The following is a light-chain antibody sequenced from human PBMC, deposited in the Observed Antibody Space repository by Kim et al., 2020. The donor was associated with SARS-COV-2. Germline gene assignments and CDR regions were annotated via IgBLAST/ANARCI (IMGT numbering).Light chain of an antibody. V-gene: IGLV3-9*01. CDR2: RDT. CDR1: NIGSKI. CDR3: QVWDSNTWV. Sequence: SYELTQPLSVSVALGQTATITCGASNIGSKIVHWYQQTPGQAPVMVIDRDTNRPSGIPERFSGSTSGNTATLTINRAQAGDEADYYCQVWDSNTWVFGGG. J-gene: IGLJ3*02.